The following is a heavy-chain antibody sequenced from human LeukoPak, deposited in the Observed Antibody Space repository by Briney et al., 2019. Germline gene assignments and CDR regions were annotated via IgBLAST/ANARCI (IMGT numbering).Heavy chain of an antibody. D-gene: IGHD6-25*01. Sequence: GGSLRLSCAASGFTFSSYSMNWVRQAPGKGLEWVSSISSSSSYIYYADSVKGRFTISRDNAKHSLYLQMNSLRAEDTAVYYCATGQRLGAFDIWGQGTMVTVSS. CDR2: ISSSSSYI. J-gene: IGHJ3*02. CDR1: GFTFSSYS. CDR3: ATGQRLGAFDI. V-gene: IGHV3-21*01.